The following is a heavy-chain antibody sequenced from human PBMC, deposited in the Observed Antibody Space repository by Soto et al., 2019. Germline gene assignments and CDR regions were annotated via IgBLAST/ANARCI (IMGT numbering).Heavy chain of an antibody. J-gene: IGHJ5*02. V-gene: IGHV1-18*01. CDR2: ISAYNGNT. CDR1: GYTFTIYG. D-gene: IGHD3-16*02. Sequence: ASVKVSCKASGYTFTIYGISWVRQAPGQGLEWMGWISAYNGNTNYAQKLQGRVTMTTDTSTSTAYMELRSLRSDDTAVYYCARVRWTVDYDYVWGSYRENLLTPTNWFDPWGQGTLVTVSS. CDR3: ARVRWTVDYDYVWGSYRENLLTPTNWFDP.